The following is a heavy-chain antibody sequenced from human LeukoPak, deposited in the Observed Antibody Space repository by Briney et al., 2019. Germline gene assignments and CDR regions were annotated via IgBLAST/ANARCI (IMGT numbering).Heavy chain of an antibody. CDR3: ARGGSGWSQTYYYYYYGMDV. CDR2: MNPDNGNT. D-gene: IGHD6-19*01. Sequence: ASVKVSCKASGYTFTSYDINWVRQATGQGLEWMGWMNPDNGNTGYAQKFQGRVTITRDTSASTAYMELSSLRSEDTAVYYCARGGSGWSQTYYYYYYGMDVWGKGTTVTVSS. J-gene: IGHJ6*04. V-gene: IGHV1-8*01. CDR1: GYTFTSYD.